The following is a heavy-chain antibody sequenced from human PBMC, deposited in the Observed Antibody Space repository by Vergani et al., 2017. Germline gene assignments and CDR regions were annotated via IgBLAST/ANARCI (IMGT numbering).Heavy chain of an antibody. CDR2: IYNSGST. D-gene: IGHD3-22*01. J-gene: IGHJ4*02. V-gene: IGHV4-31*03. Sequence: QLQLQQSGPGLLKPSQTLSLTCTVSGGSLSSGSYYWSWVRQRPGKGLEWIGYIYNSGSTYYNPSLKSRVTISVDASKNQFSLKLSSVTAADTAVYYCARMGGYDEGDAFRIGYFDSWGPGILVTVSS. CDR3: ARMGGYDEGDAFRIGYFDS. CDR1: GGSLSSGSYY.